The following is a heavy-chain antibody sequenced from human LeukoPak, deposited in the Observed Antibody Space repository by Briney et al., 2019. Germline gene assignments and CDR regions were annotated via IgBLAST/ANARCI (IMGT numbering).Heavy chain of an antibody. CDR3: AKDLTSDTTMVRGAEDYYGMDV. CDR2: IRYDGSNK. J-gene: IGHJ6*02. D-gene: IGHD3-10*01. CDR1: GFTFSSYG. V-gene: IGHV3-30*02. Sequence: GGSLRLSCAASGFTFSSYGMHWVRQAPGKGLEWVAFIRYDGSNKYYADSVKGRFTISRDNSKNTLYLQMNSLRAEDTAVYYCAKDLTSDTTMVRGAEDYYGMDVWGQGTTVTVSS.